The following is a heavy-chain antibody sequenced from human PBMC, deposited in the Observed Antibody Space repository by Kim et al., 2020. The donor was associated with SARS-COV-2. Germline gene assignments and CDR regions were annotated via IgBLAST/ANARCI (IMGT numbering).Heavy chain of an antibody. D-gene: IGHD2-21*02. CDR2: ISWNSGSI. J-gene: IGHJ3*02. CDR1: GFTFDDYA. Sequence: GGSLRLSCAASGFTFDDYAMHWVRQAPGKGLEWVSGISWNSGSIGYADSVKGRFTISRDNAKNSLYLQMNSLRAEDTALYYCAKVGCGGDCYSRAFDIWGQGTMVTVSS. V-gene: IGHV3-9*01. CDR3: AKVGCGGDCYSRAFDI.